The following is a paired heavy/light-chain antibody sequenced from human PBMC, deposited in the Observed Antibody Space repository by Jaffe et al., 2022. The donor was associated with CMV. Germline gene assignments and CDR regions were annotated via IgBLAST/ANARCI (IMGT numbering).Heavy chain of an antibody. D-gene: IGHD3-3*01. Sequence: EVQLVESGGGLIQPGGSLRLSCTASGFTFSNYFMHWVRQGPGKGLVWVSHIDGGGSLTGYADSVKGRFIISRDNAKNTLYLQMNSLRAEDTALYYCGRGRFPYAVDIWGQGTMVTVSS. CDR2: IDGGGSLT. J-gene: IGHJ3*02. CDR1: GFTFSNYF. V-gene: IGHV3-74*01. CDR3: GRGRFPYAVDI.
Light chain of an antibody. CDR2: EVT. V-gene: IGLV2-18*02. J-gene: IGLJ1*01. CDR1: SSDVGSYNR. Sequence: QSALTQPPSVSGSPGQSVAISCTGTSSDVGSYNRVSWYQQTPGTAPKLMIYEVTNRPSGVPDRFSGSKSGNTASLTISGLQAEDEADYYCSSYTSSTTYVFGTGTKVTVL. CDR3: SSYTSSTTYV.